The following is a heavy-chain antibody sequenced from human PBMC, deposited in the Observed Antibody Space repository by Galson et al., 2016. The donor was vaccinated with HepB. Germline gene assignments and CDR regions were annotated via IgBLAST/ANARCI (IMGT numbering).Heavy chain of an antibody. CDR2: IGGSGSST. V-gene: IGHV3-23*01. CDR1: GFTFTSYA. D-gene: IGHD3-10*01. Sequence: SLRLSCAASGFTFTSYAMSWVRQAPGKGLEWVSLIGGSGSSTYYADSVKGRFTFSRDNSKNTLDLQMSSLRAEDTAVYSCVRVRATLTHDAFDIWGQGTMVTVSS. CDR3: VRVRATLTHDAFDI. J-gene: IGHJ3*02.